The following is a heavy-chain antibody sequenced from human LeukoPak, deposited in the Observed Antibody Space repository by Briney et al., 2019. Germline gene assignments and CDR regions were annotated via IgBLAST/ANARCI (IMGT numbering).Heavy chain of an antibody. V-gene: IGHV1-69*02. Sequence: SVKVSCKASGGTFSSYTISWVRQAPGQGLEWMGRIIPILGIANYAQKFQGRVTTTADKSTSTAYMELSSLRSEDTAVYYCATGANIAAAGTGLGYWGQGTLVTVSS. CDR1: GGTFSSYT. J-gene: IGHJ4*02. CDR3: ATGANIAAAGTGLGY. CDR2: IIPILGIA. D-gene: IGHD6-13*01.